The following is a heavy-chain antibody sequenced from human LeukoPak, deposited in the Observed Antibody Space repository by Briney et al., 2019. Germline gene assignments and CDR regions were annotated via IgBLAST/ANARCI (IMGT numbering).Heavy chain of an antibody. J-gene: IGHJ4*02. CDR1: GLAFSSYS. Sequence: GTSLRLSCAASGLAFSSYSMNWVRQAPGKGLEWVSYISSSSTHIYYADSVKGRFTISRDNARNSLYLQMNSLRAEDTAIYYCARSEHSSSSFDYWGQGTLVTVSS. CDR3: ARSEHSSSSFDY. CDR2: ISSSSTHI. D-gene: IGHD6-6*01. V-gene: IGHV3-21*01.